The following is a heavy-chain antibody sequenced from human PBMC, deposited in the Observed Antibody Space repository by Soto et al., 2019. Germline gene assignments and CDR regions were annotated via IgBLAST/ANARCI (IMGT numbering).Heavy chain of an antibody. J-gene: IGHJ3*01. V-gene: IGHV3-7*05. CDR2: INKDGIKI. CDR1: GFTFSRFW. Sequence: EVQLVESGGGLVQPGGSLRLSCATSGFTFSRFWMTWVRQAPGKGLEWVANINKDGIKINYGDSVEGRFTRSRDNAKNSLYLQLNSLRPEYTAMYSCARDFSPSGAFFYDAFDVWGQGTVVTVSS. CDR3: ARDFSPSGAFFYDAFDV. D-gene: IGHD3-3*02.